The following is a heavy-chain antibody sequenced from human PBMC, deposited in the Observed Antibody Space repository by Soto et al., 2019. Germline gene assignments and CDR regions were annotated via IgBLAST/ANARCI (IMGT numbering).Heavy chain of an antibody. V-gene: IGHV4-59*01. CDR1: GGSISSYY. Sequence: SETLSLTCTVSGGSISSYYWSWIRQPPGKGLEWIGYIYYSGSTNYNPSLKSRVTISVDTSKNQFSLKLSSVTAADTAVYYRAIVTMIVVGPTFFAYWGQGTLVIVS. CDR3: AIVTMIVVGPTFFAY. J-gene: IGHJ4*02. CDR2: IYYSGST. D-gene: IGHD3-22*01.